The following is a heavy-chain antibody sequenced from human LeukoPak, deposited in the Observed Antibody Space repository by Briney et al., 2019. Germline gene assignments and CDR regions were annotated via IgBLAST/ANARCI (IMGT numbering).Heavy chain of an antibody. CDR2: ISWNSGSI. Sequence: PGGSLRLSCAASGFTFDDYAMHWVQQAPGKGLEWVSGISWNSGSIGYADSVKGRFTISRDNAKNSLYLQMNSLRAEDTALYYCAKSIGYSTEESGDYWGQGTLVTVSS. D-gene: IGHD6-13*01. CDR1: GFTFDDYA. V-gene: IGHV3-9*01. CDR3: AKSIGYSTEESGDY. J-gene: IGHJ4*02.